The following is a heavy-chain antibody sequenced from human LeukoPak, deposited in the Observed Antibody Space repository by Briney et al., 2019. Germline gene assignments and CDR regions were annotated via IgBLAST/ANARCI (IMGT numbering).Heavy chain of an antibody. CDR2: IDSDGSST. CDR1: GFTFCSYW. V-gene: IGHV3-74*01. CDR3: ARVDTAMVPYYYYGMDV. J-gene: IGHJ6*02. Sequence: GGSLRLSCAASGFTFCSYWMHWFRQPPGKGLVWVSRIDSDGSSTSYADSVKGRFTISRDNAKNTLYLQMNSLRAEDTAVYYCARVDTAMVPYYYYGMDVWGQGTTVTVSS. D-gene: IGHD5-18*01.